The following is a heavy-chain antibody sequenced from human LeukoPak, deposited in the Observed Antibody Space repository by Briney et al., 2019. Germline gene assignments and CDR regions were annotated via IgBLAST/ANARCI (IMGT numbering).Heavy chain of an antibody. V-gene: IGHV4-34*01. D-gene: IGHD3-3*01. CDR1: GGSFSGYY. CDR2: INHSGST. Sequence: SETLSLTCAVYGGSFSGYYWSWIRQPPGKGLEWIGEINHSGSTNYNPSLKSRVTISVDTSKNQFSLRLSSVTAADTAVYYCARGQRFSRLSNWFDPWGQGTLVTVSS. J-gene: IGHJ5*02. CDR3: ARGQRFSRLSNWFDP.